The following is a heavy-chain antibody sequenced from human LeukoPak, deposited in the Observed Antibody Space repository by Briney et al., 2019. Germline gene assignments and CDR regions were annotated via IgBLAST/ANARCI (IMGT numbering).Heavy chain of an antibody. Sequence: KPGGSLRLSCGASGFTFSSYSMNWVRQAPGKGPGWVSSISSSSSYIYYADSVKGRFTVSRDNAKNSLYLQMNSLRAEDTAVYYCAREEGTDCGGDCYSGYWGQGTLVTVSS. D-gene: IGHD2-21*02. CDR2: ISSSSSYI. CDR3: AREEGTDCGGDCYSGY. V-gene: IGHV3-21*01. J-gene: IGHJ4*02. CDR1: GFTFSSYS.